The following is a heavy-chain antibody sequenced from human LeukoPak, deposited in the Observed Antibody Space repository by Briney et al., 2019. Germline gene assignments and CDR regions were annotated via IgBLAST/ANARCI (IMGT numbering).Heavy chain of an antibody. CDR1: GGSFSSYY. D-gene: IGHD6-19*01. Sequence: SETLSLTCTVSGGSFSSYYYNWIRQPAGKGLEWIGRIYTSGNINYNPSLKSRVTMSVDTSKNQFSLKLISVTAADTAVYYCARDEEWGSGWSNRLGYWGQGTLATVSS. V-gene: IGHV4-4*07. CDR3: ARDEEWGSGWSNRLGY. J-gene: IGHJ4*02. CDR2: IYTSGNI.